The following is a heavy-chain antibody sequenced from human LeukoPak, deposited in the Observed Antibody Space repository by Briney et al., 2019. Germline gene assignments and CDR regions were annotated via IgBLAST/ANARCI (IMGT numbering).Heavy chain of an antibody. CDR1: GYTLSQLS. V-gene: IGHV1-24*01. CDR2: FHPEDGET. J-gene: IGHJ4*02. Sequence: ASVKVSCKVSGYTLSQLSIHWVRQAPGKGLEWMGGFHPEDGETIYAQKFQGRVTMTEDTSTDTAYMDLRSLRPDDTAVYYCAATPTMTMXVVNILRFDSWGQGTLITVSS. CDR3: AATPTMTMXVVNILRFDS. D-gene: IGHD3-22*01.